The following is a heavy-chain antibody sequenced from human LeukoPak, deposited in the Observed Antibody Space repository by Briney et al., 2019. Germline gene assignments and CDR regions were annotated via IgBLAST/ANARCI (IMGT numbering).Heavy chain of an antibody. J-gene: IGHJ3*02. D-gene: IGHD6-13*01. CDR1: GFTFSRYT. V-gene: IGHV3-21*01. CDR2: ISTDNSYI. Sequence: GGSLRLSCAASGFTFSRYTMNWVRQAPGMGLEWVSSISTDNSYIYYTDSLKGRFTISRDNAKNTLYLQMNSLRAENTAVYYCVRDSGRHSSSWPDAFDIWGQGTMVTVSS. CDR3: VRDSGRHSSSWPDAFDI.